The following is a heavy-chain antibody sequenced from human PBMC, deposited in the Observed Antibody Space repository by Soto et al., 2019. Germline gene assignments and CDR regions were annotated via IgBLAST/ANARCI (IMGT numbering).Heavy chain of an antibody. Sequence: QITLKESGPTLVKPTQTLTLTCTLSGFSLFTSGVGVGWIRQPPGEALEWLALIYWDDDKRYSPILRSRLTITKDTSKNQVVLTVTNTEPVDTATYYCAHKGDGYRGFKYWGQGTLVTVSS. J-gene: IGHJ4*02. CDR3: AHKGDGYRGFKY. CDR1: GFSLFTSGVG. V-gene: IGHV2-5*02. D-gene: IGHD5-12*01. CDR2: IYWDDDK.